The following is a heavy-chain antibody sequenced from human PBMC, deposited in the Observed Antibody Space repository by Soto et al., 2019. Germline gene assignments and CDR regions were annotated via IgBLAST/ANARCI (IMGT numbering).Heavy chain of an antibody. V-gene: IGHV3-43*01. J-gene: IGHJ4*02. CDR1: GFNFHDHT. D-gene: IGHD6-19*01. Sequence: GGSLRLSCVGSGFNFHDHTMHWVRRAPGKGLEWVSLISRDGGSTYYADSVKGRFTISRDNSKNTLYLQMNSLRSEDTALYHCAKDGPVAGIDFWGQGSRVTVSS. CDR3: AKDGPVAGIDF. CDR2: ISRDGGST.